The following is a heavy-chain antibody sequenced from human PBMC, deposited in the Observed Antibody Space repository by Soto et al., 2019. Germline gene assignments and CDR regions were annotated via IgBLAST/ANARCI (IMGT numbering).Heavy chain of an antibody. D-gene: IGHD2-15*01. J-gene: IGHJ6*02. CDR2: IYYSGST. CDR3: ARDRPAGYCSGGSCYRYYYGMDV. V-gene: IGHV4-59*01. Sequence: TLSLTCTVSGGSISSYYWSWIRQPPGKGLEWIGYIYYSGSTNYNPSLKSRVTISVDTSKNQFSLKLSSVTAADTAVYYCARDRPAGYCSGGSCYRYYYGMDVWGQGTTVTVSS. CDR1: GGSISSYY.